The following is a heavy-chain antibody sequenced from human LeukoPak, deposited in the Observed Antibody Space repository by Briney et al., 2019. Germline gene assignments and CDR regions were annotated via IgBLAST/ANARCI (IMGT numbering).Heavy chain of an antibody. V-gene: IGHV3-30-3*01. D-gene: IGHD6-6*01. CDR2: ISYDGSNK. CDR1: GFTFSSYA. Sequence: PGRSLRLSCAASGFTFSSYAMHWVRQAPGKGLEWVAVISYDGSNKYYADSVKGRFTISRDNAKNSLYLQVNSLRAEDTAVYYCAREEGIAARPTFDYWGQGTLVTVSS. J-gene: IGHJ4*02. CDR3: AREEGIAARPTFDY.